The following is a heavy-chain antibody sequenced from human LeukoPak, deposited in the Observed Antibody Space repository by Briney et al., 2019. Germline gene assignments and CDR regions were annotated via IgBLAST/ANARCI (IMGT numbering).Heavy chain of an antibody. CDR2: VHSRGTT. V-gene: IGHV4-59*08. J-gene: IGHJ4*03. CDR3: ARHSPVPNI. Sequence: SETLSLTCIVSGGSISGSYWSWIRQPPGKGLEWIGYVHSRGTTDYNPSLKSRVTISVDTPKNQFSLKLNSVTAADTAVYHCARHSPVPNIWGQGTLATVSS. D-gene: IGHD2/OR15-2a*01. CDR1: GGSISGSY.